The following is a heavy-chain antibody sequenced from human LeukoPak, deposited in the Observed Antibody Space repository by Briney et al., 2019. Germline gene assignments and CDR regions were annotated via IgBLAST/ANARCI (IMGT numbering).Heavy chain of an antibody. CDR3: ARVDMEGYFDY. V-gene: IGHV3-74*01. J-gene: IGHJ4*02. CDR2: INFDGRST. D-gene: IGHD1-1*01. Sequence: GGSLRLSCAASGFTFSSYWMHWVRQAPGKGLVWVSRINFDGRSTSYADSVKGRFTISRDNAKSTLYLQMNSLRAEDTAVYYCARVDMEGYFDYWGQGTLVTVSS. CDR1: GFTFSSYW.